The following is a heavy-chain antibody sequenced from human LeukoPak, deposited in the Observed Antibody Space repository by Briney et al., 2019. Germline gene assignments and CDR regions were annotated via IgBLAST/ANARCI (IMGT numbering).Heavy chain of an antibody. CDR1: GFTLSSFW. Sequence: PGGSLRLSCAASGFTLSSFWMNWVRQAPGKGLEWVANINEDGIEKHYVDSVRGRFTIPRDNAKNSLYLQMDSLRADDTAVYYCARGRGIALWGQGTLVTVSS. V-gene: IGHV3-7*05. J-gene: IGHJ5*02. CDR2: INEDGIEK. CDR3: ARGRGIAL.